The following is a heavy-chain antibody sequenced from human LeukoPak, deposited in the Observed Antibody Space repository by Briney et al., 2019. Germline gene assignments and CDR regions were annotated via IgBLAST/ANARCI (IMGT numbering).Heavy chain of an antibody. Sequence: SETLSLTCNVLGGSIRSSNYYWGWIRQPPGKGREWIGSIYYSGSTYYNPSLKGRGTMSVDTPNNQFSLKLTSATATDTAVYYCVGLFYYDSRGPPSWGQGTLVTVSS. J-gene: IGHJ5*02. D-gene: IGHD3-22*01. CDR1: GGSIRSSNYY. CDR2: IYYSGST. V-gene: IGHV4-39*01. CDR3: VGLFYYDSRGPPS.